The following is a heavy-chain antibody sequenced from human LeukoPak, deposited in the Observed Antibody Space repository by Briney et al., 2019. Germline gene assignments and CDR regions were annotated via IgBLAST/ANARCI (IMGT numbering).Heavy chain of an antibody. V-gene: IGHV3-7*03. CDR2: IKQDGSDK. CDR3: AREKGNSDGYYNYYMDV. D-gene: IGHD4-23*01. CDR1: GFTFSNYW. Sequence: AGGSLRLSCAASGFTFSNYWMNWVRQEPGKGLEWVANIKQDGSDKYYVDSVKGRFTISRDNAKNSLYLQMNSLRAEDTAVYYCAREKGNSDGYYNYYMDVWGKGTTVTVSS. J-gene: IGHJ6*03.